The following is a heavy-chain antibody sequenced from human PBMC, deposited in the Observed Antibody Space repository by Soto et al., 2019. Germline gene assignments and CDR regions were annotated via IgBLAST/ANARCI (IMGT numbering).Heavy chain of an antibody. J-gene: IGHJ5*02. V-gene: IGHV3-23*01. D-gene: IGHD6-19*01. Sequence: EVQLLDSGGGLVQPGGSLRLSCAASGFTFSSSAMSWVRQAPGKGLEWVSAVSGSGGTTYYADSVRGRFTISRDNSKNTLYLQMNSLRAEDTAVYFCARCTVHTIVTSGWCHYLDPWGQGTLVTVSS. CDR3: ARCTVHTIVTSGWCHYLDP. CDR1: GFTFSSSA. CDR2: VSGSGGTT.